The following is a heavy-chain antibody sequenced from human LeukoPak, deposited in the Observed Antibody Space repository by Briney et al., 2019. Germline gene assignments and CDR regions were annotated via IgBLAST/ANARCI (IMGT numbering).Heavy chain of an antibody. J-gene: IGHJ3*02. D-gene: IGHD1-26*01. CDR2: FNIDGVTT. Sequence: GGPLRLSCSASGFTFSRYAMHWVRQAPGKGLEYVSTFNIDGVTTFYADSVKGRFSIYGENSKNTLFLQMRSLRAEDSSGYYCVKDCIGSYAFDIWGQGTMVTVSS. CDR3: VKDCIGSYAFDI. V-gene: IGHV3-64D*06. CDR1: GFTFSRYA.